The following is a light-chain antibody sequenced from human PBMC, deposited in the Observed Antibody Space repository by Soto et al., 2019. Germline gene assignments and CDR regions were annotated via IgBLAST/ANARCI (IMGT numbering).Light chain of an antibody. J-gene: IGLJ1*01. CDR3: CSYAGSSTYV. CDR1: SSDVGSYNL. Sequence: QYALTQPASVSGSPGQSITISCTGTSSDVGSYNLVSWYQQHPGKAPKLMIYEVSKRPSGVSNRFSGSKSGNTASLTISGLQAEDEADYSCCSYAGSSTYVFGTGTKVTVL. CDR2: EVS. V-gene: IGLV2-23*02.